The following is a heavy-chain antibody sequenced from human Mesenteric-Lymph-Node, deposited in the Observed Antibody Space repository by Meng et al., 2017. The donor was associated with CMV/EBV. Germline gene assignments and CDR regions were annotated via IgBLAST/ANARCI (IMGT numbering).Heavy chain of an antibody. D-gene: IGHD3-3*01. CDR2: INPNSGGT. V-gene: IGHV1-2*02. Sequence: ASVKVSCKASGYTFTGYYMHWVRQAPGQGLEWMGWINPNSGGTNYAQKFQGRVTMTRETSISTAYTELSRLRSDDTAVYYCARDVAGITMFGVVTGNFDYWGQGTLVTVSS. CDR3: ARDVAGITMFGVVTGNFDY. J-gene: IGHJ4*02. CDR1: GYTFTGYY.